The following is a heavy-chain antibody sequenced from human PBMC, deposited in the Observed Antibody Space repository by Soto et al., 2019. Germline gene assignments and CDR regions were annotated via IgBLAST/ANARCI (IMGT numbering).Heavy chain of an antibody. J-gene: IGHJ6*03. V-gene: IGHV4-31*03. CDR3: ARGVVPAAMENYYYMDV. Sequence: PSETLSLTCTVSGGSISSGGYYWSWIRQHPGKGLEWIGYIYYSGSTYYNPSLKSRVTISVDTSKNQFSLKLSSVTAADTAVYYCARGVVPAAMENYYYMDVWGKGTTVTVSS. CDR2: IYYSGST. D-gene: IGHD2-2*01. CDR1: GGSISSGGYY.